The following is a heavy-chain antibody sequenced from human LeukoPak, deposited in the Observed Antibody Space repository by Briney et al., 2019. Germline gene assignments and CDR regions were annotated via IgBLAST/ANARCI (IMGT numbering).Heavy chain of an antibody. J-gene: IGHJ3*02. Sequence: GASVKVSCKASGYTFTGYYMHWVRQAPGQGLEWMGWINPNSGGTNYAQKFQGRVTMTRDTSISTAYMELSRLRSDDTAVHYCARELVDIVATSYFDIWGQGTMVTVSS. CDR2: INPNSGGT. V-gene: IGHV1-2*02. CDR1: GYTFTGYY. D-gene: IGHD5-12*01. CDR3: ARELVDIVATSYFDI.